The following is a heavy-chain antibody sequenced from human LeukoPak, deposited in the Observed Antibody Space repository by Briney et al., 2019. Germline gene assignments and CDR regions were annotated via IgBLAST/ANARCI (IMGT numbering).Heavy chain of an antibody. CDR3: ARPHGAGSYYSAFDY. D-gene: IGHD3-10*01. J-gene: IGHJ4*02. Sequence: PSETLSLTCTVSGGSISSGSHYWGWIRQPPGKGLDWIGSIYYSGSTYYNPSLMSRVTISVDTSKNQFSLKLSSVTAADTAVYYCARPHGAGSYYSAFDYWGQGTLVTVSS. V-gene: IGHV4-39*01. CDR1: GGSISSGSHY. CDR2: IYYSGST.